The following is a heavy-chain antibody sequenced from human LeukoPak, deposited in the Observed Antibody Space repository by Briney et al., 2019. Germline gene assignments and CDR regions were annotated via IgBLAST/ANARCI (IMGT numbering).Heavy chain of an antibody. CDR1: GGTFSSYT. D-gene: IGHD6-13*01. J-gene: IGHJ4*02. CDR3: ASRWSEYSSSYDY. V-gene: IGHV1-69*02. Sequence: SVKVSCKASGGTFSSYTISWVRQAPGQGLEWMGRIIPILGIANYAQKFQGRVTITTDESTSTAYMELSSLRSEDTAVYYCASRWSEYSSSYDYWGQGTLVTVSS. CDR2: IIPILGIA.